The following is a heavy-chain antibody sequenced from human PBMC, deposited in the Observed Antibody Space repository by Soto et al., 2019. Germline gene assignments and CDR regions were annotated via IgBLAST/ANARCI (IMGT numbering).Heavy chain of an antibody. V-gene: IGHV1-8*01. Sequence: ASVKVSCKASGYTFTSYDINWVRQATGQGLEWMGWMNPNSGNTGYAQKFQGGVTMTRNTSISTAYMELSSLRSEDTAVYYCARDYDFWSGYYNYWGQGTLVTVSS. CDR1: GYTFTSYD. J-gene: IGHJ4*02. D-gene: IGHD3-3*01. CDR3: ARDYDFWSGYYNY. CDR2: MNPNSGNT.